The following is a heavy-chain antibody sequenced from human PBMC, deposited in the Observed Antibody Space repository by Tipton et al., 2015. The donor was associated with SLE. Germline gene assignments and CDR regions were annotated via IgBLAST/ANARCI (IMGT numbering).Heavy chain of an antibody. CDR1: GGSISSSSYY. CDR2: IYYTGST. Sequence: TLSLTCTVSGGSISSSSYYWGWIRQPPGKGLEGIGSIYYTGSTNYTPSLKSRVTISVDTSKNQFSLKLSSVTAADTAVYYWARDSRLPWYFDLWGRGTLVTVSS. D-gene: IGHD2-2*01. CDR3: ARDSRLPWYFDL. J-gene: IGHJ2*01. V-gene: IGHV4-39*07.